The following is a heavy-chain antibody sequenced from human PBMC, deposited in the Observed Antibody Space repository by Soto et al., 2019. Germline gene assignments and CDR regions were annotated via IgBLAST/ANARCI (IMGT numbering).Heavy chain of an antibody. CDR3: ARVIRGAYYNSPLDT. D-gene: IGHD3-10*01. CDR1: GDTFTGYF. Sequence: QVQLLQSGAEVKKPRASVKVSCKASGDTFTGYFMHWVRQATGQGLEWMGWINPYSGGADYAQSFQGRGTMTRDTSISTVYMELSRLRFDDTAVYYCARVIRGAYYNSPLDTWGQGTVVTVSS. J-gene: IGHJ5*02. V-gene: IGHV1-2*02. CDR2: INPYSGGA.